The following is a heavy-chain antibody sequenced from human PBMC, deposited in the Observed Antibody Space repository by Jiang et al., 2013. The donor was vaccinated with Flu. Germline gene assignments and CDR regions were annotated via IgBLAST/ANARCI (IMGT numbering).Heavy chain of an antibody. CDR3: ARHLATEVVLKWFVPHAFDI. D-gene: IGHD3-3*01. Sequence: GSGLVKPSETLSLTCTVSGGSISSSSYYWGYIRQPPGKGLEWIASINYSGSTDYDPSLKSRVIISIDTSKNQFSLKLTSVTAADAAVYYCARHLATEVVLKWFVPHAFDIWGQGKMVTVSS. J-gene: IGHJ3*02. V-gene: IGHV4-39*07. CDR1: GGSISSSSYY. CDR2: INYSGST.